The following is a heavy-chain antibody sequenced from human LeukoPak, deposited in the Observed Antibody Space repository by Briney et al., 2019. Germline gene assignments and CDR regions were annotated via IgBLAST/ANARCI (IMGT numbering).Heavy chain of an antibody. CDR1: GFTLSSYW. CDR2: MKGDESAR. Sequence: GGSLRLSCAASGFTLSSYWMAWVRQAPGKGLEWVANMKGDESARHQADSVKGRFTISRDNTRNSLYLQMTNLRGDDTAVYYCARDVVGSLDYWGQGTLVTVSS. J-gene: IGHJ4*02. CDR3: ARDVVGSLDY. V-gene: IGHV3-7*01. D-gene: IGHD1-26*01.